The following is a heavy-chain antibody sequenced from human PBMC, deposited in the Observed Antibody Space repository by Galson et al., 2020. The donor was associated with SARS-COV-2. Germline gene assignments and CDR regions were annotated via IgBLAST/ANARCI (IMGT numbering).Heavy chain of an antibody. D-gene: IGHD2-21*01. CDR1: GGSFSGYY. Sequence: SETLSLTCAVYGGSFSGYYWSWIRQPPGKGLEWIGEINHSGSTNYNPSLKSRVTISVDTSKNQFSLKLSSVTAADTAVYYCARGPKLWWSSRRFDYWGQGTLVTVSS. J-gene: IGHJ4*02. CDR2: INHSGST. V-gene: IGHV4-34*01. CDR3: ARGPKLWWSSRRFDY.